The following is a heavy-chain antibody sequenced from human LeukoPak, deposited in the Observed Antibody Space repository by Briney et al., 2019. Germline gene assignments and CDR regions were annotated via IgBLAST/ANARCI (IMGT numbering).Heavy chain of an antibody. CDR3: ARGRVPTGIAVAGYFDY. CDR2: ISNSGSIM. D-gene: IGHD6-19*01. V-gene: IGHV3-48*01. J-gene: IGHJ4*02. Sequence: GGSLRLSCAASGFTFSTYSMNWVRQAPGKGLEWVSHISNSGSIMYYADSVKGRFTISRDNSKNTLYLQMNSLRAEDTAVYYCARGRVPTGIAVAGYFDYWGQGTLVTVSS. CDR1: GFTFSTYS.